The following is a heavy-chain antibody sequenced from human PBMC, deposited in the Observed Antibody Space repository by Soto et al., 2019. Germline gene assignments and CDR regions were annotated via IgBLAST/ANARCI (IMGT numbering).Heavy chain of an antibody. Sequence: QLQLQESGPGLVKPSETLSLTCTVSGGSISSSSYYWGWIRQPPGKGLEWIGSIYYSGSTYYNPSLKSRVTISVDTSKNQFSLKLSSVTAADTAVYYCARIGYDYGDYGNEAHNWFDPWGQGTLVTVSS. CDR2: IYYSGST. J-gene: IGHJ5*02. CDR3: ARIGYDYGDYGNEAHNWFDP. D-gene: IGHD4-17*01. CDR1: GGSISSSSYY. V-gene: IGHV4-39*01.